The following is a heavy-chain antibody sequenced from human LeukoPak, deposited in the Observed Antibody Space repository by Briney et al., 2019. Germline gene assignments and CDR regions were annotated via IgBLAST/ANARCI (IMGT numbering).Heavy chain of an antibody. D-gene: IGHD3-3*01. J-gene: IGHJ3*02. Sequence: GSSVKVSCKASGGTFSSYAISWVRQAPGQGLEWMGGFIPIFGTANYAQKFQGRVTITADESTSTAYMELSSLRSEDTAVYYCARCTYYDFWSGYSDAFDIWGQGTMVTVSS. CDR1: GGTFSSYA. CDR3: ARCTYYDFWSGYSDAFDI. CDR2: FIPIFGTA. V-gene: IGHV1-69*01.